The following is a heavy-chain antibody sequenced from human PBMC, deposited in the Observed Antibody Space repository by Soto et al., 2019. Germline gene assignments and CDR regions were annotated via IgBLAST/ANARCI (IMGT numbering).Heavy chain of an antibody. V-gene: IGHV4-34*01. CDR3: WLGDYESSGYYSAFDI. D-gene: IGHD3-22*01. Sequence: PSETLSLTCAVYGGSFSGYYWSWIRQPPGKGLEWIGEINHSGSTNYNPSLKSRVTISVDTSKNQFSLKLSSVTAADTAVYYCWLGDYESSGYYSAFDIWGQGTMVTVSS. CDR2: INHSGST. CDR1: GGSFSGYY. J-gene: IGHJ3*02.